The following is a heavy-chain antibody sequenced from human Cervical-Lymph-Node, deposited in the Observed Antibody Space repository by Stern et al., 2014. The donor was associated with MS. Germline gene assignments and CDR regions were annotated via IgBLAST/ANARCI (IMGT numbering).Heavy chain of an antibody. J-gene: IGHJ6*02. CDR1: GGYINYYY. V-gene: IGHV4-59*01. D-gene: IGHD7-27*01. Sequence: QVQLQESGPGLVKPAETLSLTCTVSGGYINYYYLTWVLQPPGKGLEWIGHIYFTGGTKYNPSLKSRVTMSVNTSKKQFSLNLSSVTAADTAVYYCARGHWGSSYYGLDVWGPGTTVTVSS. CDR2: IYFTGGT. CDR3: ARGHWGSSYYGLDV.